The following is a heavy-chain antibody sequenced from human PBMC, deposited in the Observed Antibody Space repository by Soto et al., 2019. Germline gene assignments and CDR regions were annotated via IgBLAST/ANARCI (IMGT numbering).Heavy chain of an antibody. Sequence: ASVKVSCKASGYTFTSYDINWVRQATGQGLEWMGWMNPNSGNTGYAQKFQGRVTMTRDTSTSTVYMELSSLRSEDTAVYYCARGVVPAVGFDYWGQGTQVTVSS. CDR2: MNPNSGNT. CDR1: GYTFTSYD. J-gene: IGHJ4*02. CDR3: ARGVVPAVGFDY. V-gene: IGHV1-8*01. D-gene: IGHD2-2*01.